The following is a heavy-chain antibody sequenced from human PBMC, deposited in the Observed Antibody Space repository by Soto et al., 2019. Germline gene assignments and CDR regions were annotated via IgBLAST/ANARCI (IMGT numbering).Heavy chain of an antibody. CDR3: ARGMGCSSNSCYLGDY. J-gene: IGHJ4*02. CDR2: ISGSGGST. Sequence: PGGSLRLSCAASGFTFSSYAMSWVRQAPGKGLEWVSTISGSGGSTYYADSVKGRFTISRDNSKNTLYLQMNSLRAEDTAVYYCARGMGCSSNSCYLGDYCGQGSLVIVSS. D-gene: IGHD2-2*01. V-gene: IGHV3-23*01. CDR1: GFTFSSYA.